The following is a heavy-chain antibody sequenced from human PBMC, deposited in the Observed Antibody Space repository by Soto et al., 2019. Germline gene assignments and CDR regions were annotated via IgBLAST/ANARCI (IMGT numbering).Heavy chain of an antibody. CDR3: ARGGSSSPRYFDWSSPSGWFDP. D-gene: IGHD3-9*01. CDR2: INPNSGGT. V-gene: IGHV1-2*02. Sequence: ASVKVSCKASGFTFTGYYMHCVRQAPGQGLEWMGWINPNSGGTNYAQKFQGRVTMTRDTSISTAYMELSRLRSDDTAVYYCARGGSSSPRYFDWSSPSGWFDPWGQGTLVTVSS. CDR1: GFTFTGYY. J-gene: IGHJ5*02.